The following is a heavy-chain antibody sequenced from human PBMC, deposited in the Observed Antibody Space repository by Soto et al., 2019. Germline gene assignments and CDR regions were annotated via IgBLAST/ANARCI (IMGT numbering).Heavy chain of an antibody. CDR3: AHPRGFGVFDAYDI. J-gene: IGHJ3*02. Sequence: GGSLRLSCAASGFTFSTYAMSWVRQAPGKGLEWVSAISNSGGTIYYADSVQGRFTISRDNSMNTLFLQMHSLRIEDTAVYYCAHPRGFGVFDAYDIWGQGTMVTVSS. D-gene: IGHD3-10*01. CDR2: ISNSGGTI. CDR1: GFTFSTYA. V-gene: IGHV3-23*01.